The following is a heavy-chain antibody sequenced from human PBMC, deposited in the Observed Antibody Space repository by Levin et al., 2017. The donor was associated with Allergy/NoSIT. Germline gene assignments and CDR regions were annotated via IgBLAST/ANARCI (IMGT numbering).Heavy chain of an antibody. CDR1: GYTFTGYY. CDR3: ARDVTESGYDYRLGNFDY. J-gene: IGHJ4*02. Sequence: GESLKISCKASGYTFTGYYMHWVRQAPGQGLEWMGWINPNSGGTNYAQKFQGRVTMTRDTSISTAYMELSRLRSDDTAVYYCARDVTESGYDYRLGNFDYWGQGTLVTVSS. V-gene: IGHV1-2*02. CDR2: INPNSGGT. D-gene: IGHD5-12*01.